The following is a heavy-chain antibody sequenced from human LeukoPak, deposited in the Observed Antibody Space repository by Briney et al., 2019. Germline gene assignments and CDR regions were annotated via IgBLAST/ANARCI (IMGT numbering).Heavy chain of an antibody. Sequence: GGSLRLSCAASGFTFSTYAMSWVRQAPGKGLEWVSGLTGGGGTSYADSVKGRFTISRDNSKNTLYLQMNSLRAEDTAVYYCAKDKGAVTGTFDYWGQGTLVTVSS. D-gene: IGHD1-14*01. J-gene: IGHJ4*02. CDR1: GFTFSTYA. V-gene: IGHV3-23*01. CDR3: AKDKGAVTGTFDY. CDR2: LTGGGGT.